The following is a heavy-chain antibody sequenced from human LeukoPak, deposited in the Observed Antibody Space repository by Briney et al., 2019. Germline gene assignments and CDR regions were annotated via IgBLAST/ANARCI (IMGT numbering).Heavy chain of an antibody. D-gene: IGHD1-26*01. CDR1: GGTFSSYA. CDR2: IIPTFGTA. V-gene: IGHV1-69*13. J-gene: IGHJ3*02. CDR3: ARVDVGGATREAFDI. Sequence: GASVKVSCKASGGTFSSYAISWVRQAPGQGLEWMGGIIPTFGTANYAQKFQGRVTITADESTSTAYMELSSLRSEDTAVYYCARVDVGGATREAFDIWGQGTMVTVSS.